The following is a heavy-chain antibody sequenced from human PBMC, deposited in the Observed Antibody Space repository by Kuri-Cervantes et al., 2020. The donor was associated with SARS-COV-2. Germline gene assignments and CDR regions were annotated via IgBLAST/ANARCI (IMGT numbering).Heavy chain of an antibody. CDR1: GYTFTGYY. V-gene: IGHV1-2*02. CDR3: ARASSIVVVPAAPFDY. Sequence: SVKVSCKASGYTFTGYYMHWVRQAPGQGLEWMGWINPNSGGTNYAQKFQGRVTMTRDTSISTAYMELSRLRSDDTAVYYCARASSIVVVPAAPFDYWGQGTLVTVSS. CDR2: INPNSGGT. J-gene: IGHJ4*02. D-gene: IGHD2-2*01.